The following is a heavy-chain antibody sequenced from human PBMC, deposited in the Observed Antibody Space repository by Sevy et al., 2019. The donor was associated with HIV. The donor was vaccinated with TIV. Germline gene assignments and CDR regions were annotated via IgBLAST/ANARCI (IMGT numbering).Heavy chain of an antibody. D-gene: IGHD2-2*01. V-gene: IGHV3-23*01. Sequence: GGSLRLSCAASGFTFTSYAMSWVRQAPGKGLEWVSSISGSHGTPYYADSVKGRFTISRDNSKNTLYLQMTSLRAKDRAVYYCAKSEWGNIGFCTRSSCYPFDYWGQGTLVTVSS. CDR1: GFTFTSYA. J-gene: IGHJ4*02. CDR3: AKSEWGNIGFCTRSSCYPFDY. CDR2: ISGSHGTP.